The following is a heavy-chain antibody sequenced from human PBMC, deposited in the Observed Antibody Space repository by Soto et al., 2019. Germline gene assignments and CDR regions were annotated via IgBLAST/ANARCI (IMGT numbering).Heavy chain of an antibody. D-gene: IGHD6-13*01. V-gene: IGHV2-5*01. J-gene: IGHJ5*02. Sequence: QITLKESGPTLVKPTQTLTLTCTFSGFSLSTSGVGVGWIRQPPGKALEWLALIYWNDDKRYSPSLKSRITITKDTSKNQVVLTMTNMDPMDTATYYCAHRPVAAAGTWWFDPWGQGTLVTVSS. CDR2: IYWNDDK. CDR1: GFSLSTSGVG. CDR3: AHRPVAAAGTWWFDP.